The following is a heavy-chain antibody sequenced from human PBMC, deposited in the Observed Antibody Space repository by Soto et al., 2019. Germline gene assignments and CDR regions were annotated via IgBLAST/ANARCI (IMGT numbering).Heavy chain of an antibody. V-gene: IGHV1-69*06. CDR3: ARARSRYXSSTSCYTPYYYYGMDV. CDR1: GGTFSSYA. J-gene: IGHJ6*02. Sequence: GASVKVSCKASGGTFSSYAISWVRQAPGQGLEWMGGIIPIFGTANYAQKFQGRVTITADKSTSTAYMELSSLRSEDTAVYYCARARSRYXSSTSCYTPYYYYGMDVWGQGTTVTVSS. D-gene: IGHD2-2*02. CDR2: IIPIFGTA.